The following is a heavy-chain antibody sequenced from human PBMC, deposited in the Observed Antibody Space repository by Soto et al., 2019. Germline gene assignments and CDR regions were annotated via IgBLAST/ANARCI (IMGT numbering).Heavy chain of an antibody. CDR2: IYYSGST. V-gene: IGHV4-59*01. Sequence: PSETLSLTCTVSGGSISSYYWSWIRQPPGKGLEWIGYIYYSGSTNYNPSLKSRVTISVEPSKNQFSLKLSSVTAADTAVYYCGGVRGVLDYWGQGTLVTVSS. D-gene: IGHD3-10*01. CDR3: GGVRGVLDY. J-gene: IGHJ4*02. CDR1: GGSISSYY.